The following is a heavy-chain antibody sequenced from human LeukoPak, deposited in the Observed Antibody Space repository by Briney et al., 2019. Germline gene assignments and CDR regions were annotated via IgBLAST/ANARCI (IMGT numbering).Heavy chain of an antibody. CDR3: ARTTVTHTALGY. Sequence: SETLSLTCAVSGYSISSGYYWGWIRQPPGKGLEWIGSIYHSGSTYYNPSLKSRVTISVDTSKNQFSLKLSSVTAADTAVYYWARTTVTHTALGYWGQGNLVTVSS. V-gene: IGHV4-38-2*01. J-gene: IGHJ4*02. D-gene: IGHD4-17*01. CDR2: IYHSGST. CDR1: GYSISSGYY.